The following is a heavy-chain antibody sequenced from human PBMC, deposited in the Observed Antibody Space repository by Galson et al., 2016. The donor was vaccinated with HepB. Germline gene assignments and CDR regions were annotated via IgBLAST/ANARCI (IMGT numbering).Heavy chain of an antibody. CDR2: VWHDGSNI. D-gene: IGHD3-16*01. Sequence: SLRLSCAASGFIFSDYGMHWVRQAPGKGLEWVAVVWHDGSNINYVDSVKGRFTISRDNFKSTLDLQMNSLRAEDTAVYYCAKETSNWGQYYFDYWGQGTLVSVSS. J-gene: IGHJ4*02. CDR1: GFIFSDYG. V-gene: IGHV3-33*06. CDR3: AKETSNWGQYYFDY.